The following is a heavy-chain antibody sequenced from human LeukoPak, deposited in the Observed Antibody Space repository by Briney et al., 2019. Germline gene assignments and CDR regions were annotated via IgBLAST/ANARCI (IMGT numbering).Heavy chain of an antibody. D-gene: IGHD6-13*01. CDR3: ARHGMGSSWLRVDY. Sequence: SETLSLTCTVSGCSISSYDWSWIRQPPGKGLEWVGYIYYSGSTNYTPSLKSRVTISVDTSKNQFSRKLSSVTAADTAVYYCARHGMGSSWLRVDYWGQGTLVTVSS. J-gene: IGHJ4*02. CDR1: GCSISSYD. V-gene: IGHV4-59*08. CDR2: IYYSGST.